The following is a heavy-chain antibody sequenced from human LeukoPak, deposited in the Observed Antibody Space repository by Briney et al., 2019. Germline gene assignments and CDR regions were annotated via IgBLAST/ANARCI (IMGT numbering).Heavy chain of an antibody. D-gene: IGHD3-22*01. CDR1: GFTFSSYA. CDR2: ISGSGGST. J-gene: IGHJ4*02. Sequence: GGSLRLSCAASGFTFSSYAMSWVRQAPGKGLEWVSGISGSGGSTYYADSVKGRFTISRDNSKNTLYLQMNSLRAEDTAVCYCAKGKGTMIVVVIHYWGQGTLVTVSS. CDR3: AKGKGTMIVVVIHY. V-gene: IGHV3-23*01.